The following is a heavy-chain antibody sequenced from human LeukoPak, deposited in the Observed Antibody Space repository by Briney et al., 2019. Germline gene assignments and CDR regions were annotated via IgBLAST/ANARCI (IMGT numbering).Heavy chain of an antibody. V-gene: IGHV3-23*01. Sequence: PGGSLRLSCAASGFTFSNYAMSWVRQAPGKGLEWVSAISGSGGSTYYADSVKGRFTISRDNSKNTLYLQMNSLRAEDTAVYYCAKDGEGDILNGYYFDYWGQGTLVTVSS. D-gene: IGHD3-9*01. CDR1: GFTFSNYA. CDR2: ISGSGGST. CDR3: AKDGEGDILNGYYFDY. J-gene: IGHJ4*02.